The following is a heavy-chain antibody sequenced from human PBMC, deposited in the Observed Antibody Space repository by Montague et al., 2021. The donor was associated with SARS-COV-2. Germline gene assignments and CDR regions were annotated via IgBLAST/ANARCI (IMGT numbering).Heavy chain of an antibody. V-gene: IGHV3-30*09. CDR3: ARASLIKARIAVAGTTVY. Sequence: SLRLSCAASGFTFNNYAMHWVRQAPGKGLEWVAIISYDGSNKYYAGSVKGRFAISRDNSKNTLYLQMNSLRAEDTAVYYCARASLIKARIAVAGTTVYWGQGTLVTISS. CDR1: GFTFNNYA. J-gene: IGHJ4*02. D-gene: IGHD6-19*01. CDR2: ISYDGSNK.